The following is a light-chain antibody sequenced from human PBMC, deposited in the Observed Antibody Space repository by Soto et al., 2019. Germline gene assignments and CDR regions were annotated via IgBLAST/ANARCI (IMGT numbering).Light chain of an antibody. Sequence: EIALTQSPGTLSLSPGERATLSCRASQSVSSSYLAWYQQKPGQAPRLLIYGASSRATGIPDRFSGSGSGTDFTLTISRREPEDFAVYYCQQYGSYPELTFGQGNKVEIK. V-gene: IGKV3-20*01. J-gene: IGKJ1*01. CDR3: QQYGSYPELT. CDR2: GAS. CDR1: QSVSSSY.